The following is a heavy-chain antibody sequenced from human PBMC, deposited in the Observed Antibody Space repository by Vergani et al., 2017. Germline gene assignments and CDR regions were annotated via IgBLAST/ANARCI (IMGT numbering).Heavy chain of an antibody. V-gene: IGHV3-49*04. CDR2: IRSTPYGGTT. CDR1: GVTFGDCD. D-gene: IGHD3-10*01. J-gene: IGHJ6*02. Sequence: EVQVVESGGDLGQPGRSLRLSCTVSGVTFGDCDMSWVRQAPGKGLEWVGFIRSTPYGGTTDYAASVKGRFIISRDDSKNIAYLQMNNLKTEDTAVYYCTSGRGIRGIIRGMDVWGQGTTVIVSS. CDR3: TSGRGIRGIIRGMDV.